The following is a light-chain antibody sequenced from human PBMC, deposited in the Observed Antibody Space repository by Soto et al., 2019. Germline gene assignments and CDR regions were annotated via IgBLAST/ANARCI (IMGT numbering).Light chain of an antibody. J-gene: IGKJ4*01. CDR3: QQYNNWPLT. Sequence: ELVMTQSPATLSVSPGARATLSCRASQSVSNNLAWYHQKPGQAPRILIYFASTRATGIPARFSGSGSGTEFTLAISSLQSEDFADYYCQQYNNWPLTFGGGTKV. CDR1: QSVSNN. CDR2: FAS. V-gene: IGKV3-15*01.